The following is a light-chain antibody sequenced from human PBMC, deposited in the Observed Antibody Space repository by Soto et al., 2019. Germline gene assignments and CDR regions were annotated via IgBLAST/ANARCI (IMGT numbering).Light chain of an antibody. CDR3: SSYTTSSTYV. Sequence: QSVLTQPASVSGSPGQSITISCTGTYSDVGAYTYVSWYQHRPGKAPKLMVSGVSNRPSGVSDRFSGSKSGNTASLTISGLQAEDEADYYCSSYTTSSTYVFGTGTKLTVL. J-gene: IGLJ1*01. V-gene: IGLV2-14*03. CDR2: GVS. CDR1: YSDVGAYTY.